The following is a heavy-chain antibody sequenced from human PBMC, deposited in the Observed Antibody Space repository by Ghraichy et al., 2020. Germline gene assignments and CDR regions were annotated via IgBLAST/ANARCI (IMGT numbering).Heavy chain of an antibody. D-gene: IGHD1-26*01. V-gene: IGHV4-39*01. CDR3: ARLKLLGEPLLNFLYAAAIDC. J-gene: IGHJ4*02. Sequence: SETLSLTCTVSGGSISRSSYYWGWIRQPPGKGLEWIGSIYYSGSTYYNPSPKSRVTISVHTSKNQFSLKLSSVTAADTAVYYCARLKLLGEPLLNFLYAAAIDCWGQGTLVTVSS. CDR2: IYYSGST. CDR1: GGSISRSSYY.